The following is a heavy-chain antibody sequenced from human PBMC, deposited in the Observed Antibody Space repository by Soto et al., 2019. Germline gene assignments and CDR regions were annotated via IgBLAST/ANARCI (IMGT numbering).Heavy chain of an antibody. D-gene: IGHD3-3*02. V-gene: IGHV3-23*03. CDR1: GFMFSSYA. CDR3: AKGRALLEWLFVPLDS. J-gene: IGHJ4*02. CDR2: ISAGNTT. Sequence: EVQLLESGGDLTQPGGSLRLSCEASGFMFSSYAMSWVRQAPGKGLEWVSIISAGNTTYYPDSVKGRFTISRDNSKNTLSLEMNSLRDEDSALYYCAKGRALLEWLFVPLDSWGQGTLVTVSS.